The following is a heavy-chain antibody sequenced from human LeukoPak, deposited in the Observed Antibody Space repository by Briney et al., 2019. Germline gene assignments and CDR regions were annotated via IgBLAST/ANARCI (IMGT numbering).Heavy chain of an antibody. Sequence: GSAVTVSCKASGYSFSSYDINWVRQAPGQGLEWMGWISAYNGNTNYAHKLQGRVTMTIDTSTSTAYMELRSLRSDDTAVYYCARDQYSGSYSALGYWGQGTLVTVSS. CDR2: ISAYNGNT. J-gene: IGHJ4*02. D-gene: IGHD1-26*01. V-gene: IGHV1-18*01. CDR3: ARDQYSGSYSALGY. CDR1: GYSFSSYD.